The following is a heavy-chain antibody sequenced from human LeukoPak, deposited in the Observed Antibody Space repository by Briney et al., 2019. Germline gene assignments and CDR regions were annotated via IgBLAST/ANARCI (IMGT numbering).Heavy chain of an antibody. V-gene: IGHV1-2*06. J-gene: IGHJ6*02. CDR2: INPNSGGT. CDR1: GYTFTSYY. CDR3: ARAGSSSSWYYYYGMDV. D-gene: IGHD6-6*01. Sequence: ASVKVSCKASGYTFTSYYMHWVRQAPGQGLEWMGRINPNSGGTNYAQKFQGRVTMTRDTSISTAYMELSRLRSDDTAVYYCARAGSSSSWYYYYGMDVWGQGTTVTVSS.